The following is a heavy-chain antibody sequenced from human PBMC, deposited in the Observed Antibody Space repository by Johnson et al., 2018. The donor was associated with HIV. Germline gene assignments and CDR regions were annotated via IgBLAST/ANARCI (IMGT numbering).Heavy chain of an antibody. CDR2: ISFDGSNK. V-gene: IGHV3-30-3*01. D-gene: IGHD2-8*02. CDR3: ARDNEDIVLVGAFDI. J-gene: IGHJ3*02. Sequence: QVQLVESGGGVVRPGTSVRVSCVVSGLNFSDFGFHWVRQAPGKGLEWVAVISFDGSNKYYADSVKGRFTISRDNSKNTLYLQMNSLRAEDTAVYYCARDNEDIVLVGAFDIWGQGTMVTVSS. CDR1: GLNFSDFG.